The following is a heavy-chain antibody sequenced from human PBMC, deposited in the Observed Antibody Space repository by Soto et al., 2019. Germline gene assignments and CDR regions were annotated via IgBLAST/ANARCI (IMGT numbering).Heavy chain of an antibody. CDR2: IYHSGST. CDR3: ARIDPRPPRLYSSSWTAYFDY. D-gene: IGHD6-13*01. J-gene: IGHJ4*02. V-gene: IGHV4-4*02. CDR1: GGSISSSNW. Sequence: PSETLSLTCAVSGGSISSSNWWSWVRQPPGKGLEWIGEIYHSGSTNYNPSLKSRVTISVDKSKNQFSLKLSSVTAADTAVYYCARIDPRPPRLYSSSWTAYFDYWGQGTLVTVSS.